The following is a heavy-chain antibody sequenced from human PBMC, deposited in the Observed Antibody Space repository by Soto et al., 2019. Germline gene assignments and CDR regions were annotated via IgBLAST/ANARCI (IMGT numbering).Heavy chain of an antibody. V-gene: IGHV4-30-2*01. Sequence: TLSLTCAVSGGSISSGGYSWSWIRQPPGKGLEWIGYIYHSGSTYYNPSLKSRVTISVDRSKNQFSLKLSSVTAADTAVYYCARDAALKWFDPWGQGTLVTVSS. CDR1: GGSISSGGYS. CDR3: ARDAALKWFDP. CDR2: IYHSGST. D-gene: IGHD2-15*01. J-gene: IGHJ5*02.